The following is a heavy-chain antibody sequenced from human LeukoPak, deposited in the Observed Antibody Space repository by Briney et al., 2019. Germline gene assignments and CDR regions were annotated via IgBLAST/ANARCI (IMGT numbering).Heavy chain of an antibody. J-gene: IGHJ2*01. CDR2: IYYSGST. Sequence: SETLSLTCTVSGGSISSYYWSWIRQPPGKGLEWIGYIYYSGSTNYNPSLKSRVTISVDTSKNQFSLKLSSVTAADTAVYYCASARYCSSTSCYFDYWYFDLWGRGTLVTVSS. CDR1: GGSISSYY. CDR3: ASARYCSSTSCYFDYWYFDL. V-gene: IGHV4-59*01. D-gene: IGHD2-2*01.